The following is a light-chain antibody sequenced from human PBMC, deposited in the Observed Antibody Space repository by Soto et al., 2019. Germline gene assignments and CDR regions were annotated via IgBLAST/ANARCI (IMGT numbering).Light chain of an antibody. CDR1: QYITSY. V-gene: IGKV1-8*01. J-gene: IGKJ1*01. Sequence: AIRMTQSPSSLSASTGDRVTITCRASQYITSYLAWYQQKPGKAPKLLIYAASTLQSGVPSRFNGSGSGTDFTLTITCLQSEDFATYYCKQYYSYPRTFGQGTKVEIK. CDR3: KQYYSYPRT. CDR2: AAS.